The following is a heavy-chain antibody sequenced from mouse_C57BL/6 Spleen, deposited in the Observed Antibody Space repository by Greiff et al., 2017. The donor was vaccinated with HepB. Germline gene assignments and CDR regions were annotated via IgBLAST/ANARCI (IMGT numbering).Heavy chain of an antibody. D-gene: IGHD2-4*01. V-gene: IGHV5-17*01. Sequence: DVQLQESGGGLVKPGGSLKLSCAASGFTFSDYGMHWVRQAPEKGLEWVAYISSGSSTIYYADTVKGRFTISRDNAKNTLFLQMTSLRSEDTAMYYCARPGDYDPWFAYWGQGTLVTVSA. CDR2: ISSGSSTI. CDR3: ARPGDYDPWFAY. J-gene: IGHJ3*01. CDR1: GFTFSDYG.